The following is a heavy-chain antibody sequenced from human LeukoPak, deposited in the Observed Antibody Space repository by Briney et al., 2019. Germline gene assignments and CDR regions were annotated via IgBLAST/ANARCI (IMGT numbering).Heavy chain of an antibody. CDR3: AKDFPILSTTQNYYYYMDV. CDR1: GFTFSSYA. V-gene: IGHV3-23*01. D-gene: IGHD1-14*01. CDR2: ISGSGGST. Sequence: PGGSLRLSCAASGFTFSSYAMSWVRQAPGKGLEWVSAISGSGGSTYYADSVKGRFTISRDNSKNTPYLQMNSLRAEDTAVYYCAKDFPILSTTQNYYYYMDVWGKGTTVTVSS. J-gene: IGHJ6*03.